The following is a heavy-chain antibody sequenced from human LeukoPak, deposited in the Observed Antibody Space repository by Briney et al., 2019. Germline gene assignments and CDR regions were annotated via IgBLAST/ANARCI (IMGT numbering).Heavy chain of an antibody. CDR2: IRYDGSNK. CDR1: GFTFSSYG. V-gene: IGHV3-30*02. J-gene: IGHJ4*02. CDR3: AKSGVRGVIIGPCFDY. Sequence: GGSLRLSCAASGFTFSSYGMYWVRQAPGKGLEWVAFIRYDGSNKYYADSVKGRFTISRDNSKNTLYLQMNSLRAEDTAVYYCAKSGVRGVIIGPCFDYWGQGTLVTVSS. D-gene: IGHD3-10*01.